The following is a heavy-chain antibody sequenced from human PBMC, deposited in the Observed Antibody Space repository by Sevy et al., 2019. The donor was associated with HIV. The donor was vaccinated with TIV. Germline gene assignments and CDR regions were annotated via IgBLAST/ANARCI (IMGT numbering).Heavy chain of an antibody. CDR2: ISYDGSNK. J-gene: IGHJ5*02. D-gene: IGHD1-26*01. CDR1: GFTFSSYA. CDR3: ARGVQYSGSYLGWFDP. Sequence: GGSLRLSCAASGFTFSSYAMHWVRQAPGKGLEWVAVISYDGSNKYYADSVKGRFTISRDNSKNTLYLQMNSLRAEDTAVYYCARGVQYSGSYLGWFDPWGQGTLVTVSS. V-gene: IGHV3-30-3*01.